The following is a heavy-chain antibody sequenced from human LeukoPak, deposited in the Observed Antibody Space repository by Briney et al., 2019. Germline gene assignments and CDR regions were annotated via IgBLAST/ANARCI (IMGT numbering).Heavy chain of an antibody. CDR3: AQSRVATMGVYYFDY. V-gene: IGHV3-48*03. Sequence: GSLRLSCAASGFTFSSYEMNWVRQAPGKGLEWVSYISSSGSTIYYADSVKGRFTISRDNSKNTLYLQMNSLRAEDTAVYYCAQSRVATMGVYYFDYWGQGTLVTVSS. D-gene: IGHD5-12*01. CDR2: ISSSGSTI. CDR1: GFTFSSYE. J-gene: IGHJ4*02.